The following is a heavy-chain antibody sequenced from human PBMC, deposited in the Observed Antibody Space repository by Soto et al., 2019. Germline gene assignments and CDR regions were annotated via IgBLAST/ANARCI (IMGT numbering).Heavy chain of an antibody. V-gene: IGHV3-30-3*01. CDR3: ARATVVPAAIPHELRNWYFDL. Sequence: QVQLVDSGGGVVQPGRSLRLSCVGAGFSFDRNSMHWVRQAPGKGLEWVAIISYDGNNKYYAESVKGRFTISRDNSKKKMYLQMNSLRPEDTAVYFCARATVVPAAIPHELRNWYFDLWGRGTLVSVSS. J-gene: IGHJ2*01. CDR1: GFSFDRNS. D-gene: IGHD2-2*02. CDR2: ISYDGNNK.